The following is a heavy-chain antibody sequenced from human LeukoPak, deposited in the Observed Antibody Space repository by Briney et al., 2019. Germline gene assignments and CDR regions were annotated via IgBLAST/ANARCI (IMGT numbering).Heavy chain of an antibody. Sequence: GGSLRLSCAASGFTFSNSNMNWVRQAPGKGLEWVSFISTSSSTIYYADSVKGRFTISRDNAKNSLFLQMNNLRDEDTAVYYCARPLVFWGQGTLTTVSS. J-gene: IGHJ4*02. V-gene: IGHV3-48*02. CDR3: ARPLVF. CDR2: ISTSSSTI. CDR1: GFTFSNSN. D-gene: IGHD6-6*01.